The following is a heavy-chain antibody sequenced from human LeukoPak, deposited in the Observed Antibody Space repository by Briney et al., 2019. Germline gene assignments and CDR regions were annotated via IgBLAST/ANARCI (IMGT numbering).Heavy chain of an antibody. Sequence: SETLSLTCAVSGYSISNGYCWGWIRQPPGKGPEWIGSIYHSGTTYYNPSLKSRVTISVDTSKNQFSLKLSSVTAADTAVYYCARELPYYYGSGSYMDVWGKGTTVTISS. J-gene: IGHJ6*03. CDR1: GYSISNGYC. CDR2: IYHSGTT. V-gene: IGHV4-38-2*02. CDR3: ARELPYYYGSGSYMDV. D-gene: IGHD3-10*01.